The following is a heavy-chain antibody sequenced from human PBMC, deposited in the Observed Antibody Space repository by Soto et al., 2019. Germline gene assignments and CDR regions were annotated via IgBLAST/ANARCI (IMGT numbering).Heavy chain of an antibody. D-gene: IGHD5-12*01. V-gene: IGHV1-69*02. Sequence: QVQLVQSGAEVKKPGSSVKVSCKASGGTFSSYTISWVRQAPGQGLEWMGRIIPILGIANYAQKFQGRVTITGDKSTSTAYMELSSLRSEDTAVYYCAREVATIRNWFDPWGQGTLVTVSS. CDR2: IIPILGIA. J-gene: IGHJ5*02. CDR1: GGTFSSYT. CDR3: AREVATIRNWFDP.